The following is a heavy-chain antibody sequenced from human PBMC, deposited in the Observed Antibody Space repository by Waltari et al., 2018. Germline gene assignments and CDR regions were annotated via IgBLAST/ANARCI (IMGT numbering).Heavy chain of an antibody. V-gene: IGHV4-34*01. Sequence: QVQLQQWGAGLLKPSETLSLTCAVYGGSFSGYYWTWIRQPPGKGLEWNGEINHSGSTNYNPSLKSRVTISVDTSKNQFSLKLSSVTAADTAVYYCARRRPHYYYYYMDVWGKGTTVTVSS. CDR1: GGSFSGYY. CDR2: INHSGST. CDR3: ARRRPHYYYYYMDV. J-gene: IGHJ6*03.